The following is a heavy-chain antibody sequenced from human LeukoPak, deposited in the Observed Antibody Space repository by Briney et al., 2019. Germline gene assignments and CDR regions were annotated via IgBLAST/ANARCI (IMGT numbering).Heavy chain of an antibody. J-gene: IGHJ4*02. D-gene: IGHD3-10*01. Sequence: PGGSLRLSCAASGFTFSSYSMNWVRQAPGKGLEWVSSISSSSSYIYYADSVKGRLTISRDNAKNSLYLQMNSLRAEDTAVYYCARMYHGSGSYVYYFDYWGQGTLVTVSS. CDR2: ISSSSSYI. CDR1: GFTFSSYS. V-gene: IGHV3-21*03. CDR3: ARMYHGSGSYVYYFDY.